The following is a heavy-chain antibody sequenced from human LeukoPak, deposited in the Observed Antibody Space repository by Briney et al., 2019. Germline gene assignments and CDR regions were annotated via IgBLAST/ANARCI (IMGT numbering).Heavy chain of an antibody. J-gene: IGHJ4*02. CDR1: GFTFSSHD. V-gene: IGHV3-13*01. D-gene: IGHD3-16*02. Sequence: GGSLRLSCAASGFTFSSHDMHWVRQATGKGLEWVSAIGSAGDTYYAGSVEGRFTISRENAKNCLYLQMNSLRAGDTAVYYCARGSLMFGGVLVGIDYWGQGTLVTVSS. CDR2: IGSAGDT. CDR3: ARGSLMFGGVLVGIDY.